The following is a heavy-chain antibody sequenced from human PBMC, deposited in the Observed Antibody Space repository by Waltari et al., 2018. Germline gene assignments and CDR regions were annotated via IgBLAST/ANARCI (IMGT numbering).Heavy chain of an antibody. D-gene: IGHD3-10*01. Sequence: VQLVESGGDWEQPGGSLRLSCVASGFTFDDYEMNWVRQAPGKGLEWLGEAYHNGRTNYNPSLKSRVTISVDKSKNQFSLQLISMTAADTAVYYCARGRGLDYWGQGTLVTVSS. V-gene: IGHV4-4*02. J-gene: IGHJ4*02. CDR3: ARGRGLDY. CDR2: AYHNGRT. CDR1: GFTFDDYEM.